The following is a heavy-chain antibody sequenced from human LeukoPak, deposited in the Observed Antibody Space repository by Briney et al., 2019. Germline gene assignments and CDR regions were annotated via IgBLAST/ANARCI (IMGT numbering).Heavy chain of an antibody. CDR2: INPNSGGT. CDR3: ARGYDFWSGYPYYFDY. J-gene: IGHJ4*02. CDR1: GYTFTGYY. D-gene: IGHD3-3*01. Sequence: ASVKVSCKASGYTFTGYYMHWLRQAPGQGLEWMGWINPNSGGTNYAQKFQGRVTMTRDTSISTAYMELSRLRSDDTAVYYCARGYDFWSGYPYYFDYWGQGTLVTVSS. V-gene: IGHV1-2*02.